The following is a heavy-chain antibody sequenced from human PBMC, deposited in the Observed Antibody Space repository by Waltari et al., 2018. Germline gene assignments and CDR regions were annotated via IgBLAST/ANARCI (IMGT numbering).Heavy chain of an antibody. D-gene: IGHD5-18*01. V-gene: IGHV4-34*01. Sequence: QVQLQQWGAGLLKPSETLSLTCAVYGGSFSGYYWRWITQPPGKGLEWIGEINHSGSTNYNPSLKSRVTISVDTSKNQFSLKLSSVTAADTAVYYCARGLGYSYGPQFDYWGQGTLVTVSS. CDR2: INHSGST. CDR3: ARGLGYSYGPQFDY. J-gene: IGHJ4*02. CDR1: GGSFSGYY.